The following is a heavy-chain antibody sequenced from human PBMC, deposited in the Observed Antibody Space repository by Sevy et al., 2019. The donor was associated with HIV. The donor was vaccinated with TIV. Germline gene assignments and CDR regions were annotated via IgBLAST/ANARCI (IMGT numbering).Heavy chain of an antibody. CDR2: FKSKADGGTP. V-gene: IGHV3-15*01. D-gene: IGHD6-6*01. CDR1: GLTFSNVW. Sequence: GGSLRLSCAASGLTFSNVWMTWVRQPPGKGLEWVGLFKSKADGGTPDYAAAVKDRFIVSRDDSKSMLILQMNSLKTDDTGVYYCARDRRYSSSSDGMDVWGQGTTVTVSS. J-gene: IGHJ6*02. CDR3: ARDRRYSSSSDGMDV.